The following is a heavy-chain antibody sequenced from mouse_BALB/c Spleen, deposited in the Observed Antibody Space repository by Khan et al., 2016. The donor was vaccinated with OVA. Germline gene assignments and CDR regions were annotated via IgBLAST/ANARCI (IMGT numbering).Heavy chain of an antibody. CDR2: ISSGGSYT. CDR3: ARLAYYYDSEGFAY. CDR1: GFTFSTYG. Sequence: EVMLVESGGDLVKPEGSLKLSCAASGFTFSTYGMSWVRQTSDKRLEWVATISSGGSYTYYPDSVQGRFTISRDNAKNTLYLQMSSLKSEDTAMFYCARLAYYYDSEGFAYWGQGTLVTVSA. D-gene: IGHD1-1*01. J-gene: IGHJ3*01. V-gene: IGHV5-6*01.